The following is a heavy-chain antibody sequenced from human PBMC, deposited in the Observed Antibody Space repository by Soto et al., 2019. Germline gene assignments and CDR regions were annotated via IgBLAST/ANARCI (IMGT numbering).Heavy chain of an antibody. CDR2: ISAYNGNT. J-gene: IGHJ6*02. V-gene: IGHV1-18*01. CDR3: ARVISGYSSSWSNYYYGMDV. CDR1: GYTFTSYG. D-gene: IGHD6-13*01. Sequence: ASVKVSCKASGYTFTSYGISWVRQAPGQGLEWMGWISAYNGNTNYAQKLQGRVTMTTDTSTSTAYMELRSLRSDDTAVYYCARVISGYSSSWSNYYYGMDVWGQGTTVTVSS.